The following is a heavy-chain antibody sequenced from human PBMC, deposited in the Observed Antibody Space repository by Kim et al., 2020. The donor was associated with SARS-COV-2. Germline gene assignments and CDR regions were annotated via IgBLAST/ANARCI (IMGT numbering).Heavy chain of an antibody. CDR3: ARASDGDYVDYFDY. Sequence: GGSLRLSCAASGFTFSSYAMHWVRQAPGKGLEWVAVISYDGSNKYYADSVKGRFTISRDNSKNTLYLQMNSLRAEDTAVYYCARASDGDYVDYFDYWGQG. CDR1: GFTFSSYA. V-gene: IGHV3-30-3*01. J-gene: IGHJ4*02. CDR2: ISYDGSNK. D-gene: IGHD4-17*01.